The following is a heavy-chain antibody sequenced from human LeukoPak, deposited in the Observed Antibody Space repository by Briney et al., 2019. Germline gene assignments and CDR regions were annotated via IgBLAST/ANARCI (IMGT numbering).Heavy chain of an antibody. CDR2: ISAYNGNA. CDR1: GYTFMHYG. CDR3: ARGGVVVVVASIRGNWFDP. D-gene: IGHD2-15*01. J-gene: IGHJ5*02. V-gene: IGHV1-18*01. Sequence: ASVKVSCKASGYTFMHYGINWVRQAPGQGLEWMGWISAYNGNANYAPKLQGRVTMTIDTSTSTAYMELRSLRSDDTAVYYCARGGVVVVVASIRGNWFDPWGQGTLVTVSS.